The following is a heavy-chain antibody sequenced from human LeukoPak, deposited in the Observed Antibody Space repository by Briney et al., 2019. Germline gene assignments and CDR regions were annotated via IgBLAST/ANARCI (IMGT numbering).Heavy chain of an antibody. V-gene: IGHV3-30-3*01. CDR2: ISHDGSNK. D-gene: IGHD1-7*01. Sequence: GGSLRLSCAASGFTFSSYAMHWVRQAPGKGLEWVAVISHDGSNKYYADSVKGRFTISRDNSKNTLYLQMNSLRAEDTAAYYCARDSTGTRRYYYYYMDVWGKGTTVTVSS. J-gene: IGHJ6*03. CDR3: ARDSTGTRRYYYYYMDV. CDR1: GFTFSSYA.